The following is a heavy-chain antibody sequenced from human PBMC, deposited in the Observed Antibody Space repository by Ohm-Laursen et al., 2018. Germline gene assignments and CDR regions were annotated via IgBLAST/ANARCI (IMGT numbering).Heavy chain of an antibody. Sequence: SLRLSCTASGFTFSSYAMSWVRQAPGEGLEWVSSIVVNSDVTYYGDSVKGRFTIARDDAQNSLHLQMDSLRAEDTAMYYCVRDRRGGSIELRAGGQGALVTVSS. CDR3: VRDRRGGSIELRA. D-gene: IGHD6-6*01. V-gene: IGHV3-21*01. CDR1: GFTFSSYA. CDR2: IVVNSDVT. J-gene: IGHJ4*02.